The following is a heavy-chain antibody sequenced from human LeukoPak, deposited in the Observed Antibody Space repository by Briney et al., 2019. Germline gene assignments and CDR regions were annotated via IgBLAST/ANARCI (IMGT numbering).Heavy chain of an antibody. V-gene: IGHV3-7*03. Sequence: PGGSLRLSCAASGFSFSSFWMSWVRQAPGKGLEWVANIKQDGSEKYYVDSVKGRFTISRDNAKNSLYLQMNSLRAEDTAVYYCARDNPVDFWSGYYYYYYGMDVWGQGTTVTVSS. CDR3: ARDNPVDFWSGYYYYYYGMDV. D-gene: IGHD3-3*01. CDR1: GFSFSSFW. J-gene: IGHJ6*02. CDR2: IKQDGSEK.